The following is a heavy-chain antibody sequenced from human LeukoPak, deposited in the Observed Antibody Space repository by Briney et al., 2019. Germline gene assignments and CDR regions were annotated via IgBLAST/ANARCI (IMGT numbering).Heavy chain of an antibody. CDR2: ISSSSSYI. CDR1: GFTFSSYS. V-gene: IGHV3-21*01. J-gene: IGHJ5*02. CDR3: ARDPGRLLDPFDP. D-gene: IGHD5-18*01. Sequence: GGSLRLSCAASGFTFSSYSMNWVRQAPGKGLEWVSSISSSSSYIYYADSVKGRFTISRDNAKNPLYLQMNSLRAEDKAVYYCARDPGRLLDPFDPWGQGPLVTVSS.